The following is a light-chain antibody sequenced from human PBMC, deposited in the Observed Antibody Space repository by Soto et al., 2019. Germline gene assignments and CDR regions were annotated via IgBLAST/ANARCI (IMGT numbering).Light chain of an antibody. CDR1: QSLTNNY. CDR3: QEYGSSLPVT. CDR2: AAS. V-gene: IGKV3-20*01. J-gene: IGKJ4*01. Sequence: EIVLTQSPGTLSLSPGERATLSCRASQSLTNNYLAWYQQKPGQAPMLLVYAASIMASGIPDRFSGSGSETDFTLTISRLEPEDFAVYYDQEYGSSLPVTFGGGTNVESK.